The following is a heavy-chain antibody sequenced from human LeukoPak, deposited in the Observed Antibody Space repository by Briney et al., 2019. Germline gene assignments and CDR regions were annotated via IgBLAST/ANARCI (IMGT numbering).Heavy chain of an antibody. D-gene: IGHD3-22*01. CDR2: IYYSGST. CDR1: GGSIGSYY. J-gene: IGHJ4*02. Sequence: SETLSLTCTVSGGSIGSYYWSWIRQPPGKGLEWIGYIYYSGSTNYNPSLKSRVTISVDTSKNQFSLKLSSVTAADTAVYYCARHSPAYYDSSGRFDYWGQGTLVTVSS. V-gene: IGHV4-59*01. CDR3: ARHSPAYYDSSGRFDY.